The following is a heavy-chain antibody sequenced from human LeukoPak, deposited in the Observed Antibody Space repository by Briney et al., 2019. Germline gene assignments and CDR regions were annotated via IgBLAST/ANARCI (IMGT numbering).Heavy chain of an antibody. CDR3: ASLGYQMSEFDS. J-gene: IGHJ4*02. V-gene: IGHV1-69*01. CDR2: IIPFYGST. D-gene: IGHD6-25*01. CDR1: GGSFTSSA. Sequence: SVNVSFTASGGSFTSSAISWVRQAPGQGLEWMGAIIPFYGSTNYARKFQGRLTITVDESTNTVSMDLSSLRCDDTAIYYCASLGYQMSEFDSWGPGTLITVSS.